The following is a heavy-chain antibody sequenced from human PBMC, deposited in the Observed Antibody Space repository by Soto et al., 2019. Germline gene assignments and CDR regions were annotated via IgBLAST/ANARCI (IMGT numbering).Heavy chain of an antibody. V-gene: IGHV3-9*01. D-gene: IGHD1-26*01. CDR1: GFTFDDYA. J-gene: IGHJ2*01. CDR3: AKDRRVGPQRRWENWYFDL. Sequence: GGSLRLSCAASGFTFDDYAMHWVRQAPGKGLEWVSGISWNSGSIGYADSVKGRFTISRDNAKNSLYLQMNSLRAEDTALYYCAKDRRVGPQRRWENWYFDLWGRGTLVTVSS. CDR2: ISWNSGSI.